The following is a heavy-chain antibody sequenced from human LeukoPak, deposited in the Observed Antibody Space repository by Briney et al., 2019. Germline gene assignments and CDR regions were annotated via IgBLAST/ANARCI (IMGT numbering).Heavy chain of an antibody. J-gene: IGHJ1*01. CDR3: AKMSGSSVYHGYFQQ. D-gene: IGHD3-22*01. Sequence: GGSLRLSCAASEFTFSSYAMSWARQAPGKGLQWVSGISGSGGSTYYADSVKGRFTISRDNSKNTLYLQMNSLRVEDTALYYCAKMSGSSVYHGYFQQWGQGTLVTVSS. CDR1: EFTFSSYA. V-gene: IGHV3-23*01. CDR2: ISGSGGST.